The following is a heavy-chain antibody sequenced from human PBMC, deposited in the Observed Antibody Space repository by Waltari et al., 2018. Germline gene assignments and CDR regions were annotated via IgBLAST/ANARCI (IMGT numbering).Heavy chain of an antibody. CDR1: GGTFSSYA. CDR2: ISPIFGTA. CDR3: ARYGGYPNRVFDY. Sequence: QVQLVQSGAEVKKPGSSVKVSCKAFGGTFSSYAISWVRQAPGQGLEWMGGISPIFGTANYAQKFQGSVTSTADESTSTAYMGLSSLRSEDTAVYYCARYGGYPNRVFDYWGQGTLVTVSS. D-gene: IGHD2-15*01. V-gene: IGHV1-69*13. J-gene: IGHJ4*02.